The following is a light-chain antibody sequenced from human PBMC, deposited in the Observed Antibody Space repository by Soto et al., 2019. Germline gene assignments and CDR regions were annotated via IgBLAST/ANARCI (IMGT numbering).Light chain of an antibody. CDR2: VAS. J-gene: IGKJ4*01. Sequence: DIQMTQSPSSLSASVGDRVTITCQASQDISNYLNWYQQKPGKAPKHLIFVASNVETGVPSRFSGSGSGTDFTFTIHSLQPEDAATYYCQQYEDLPLTFGGGTKVGIK. V-gene: IGKV1-33*01. CDR1: QDISNY. CDR3: QQYEDLPLT.